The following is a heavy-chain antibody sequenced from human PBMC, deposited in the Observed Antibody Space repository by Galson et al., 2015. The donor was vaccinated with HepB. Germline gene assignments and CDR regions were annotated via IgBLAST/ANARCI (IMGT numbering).Heavy chain of an antibody. V-gene: IGHV3-48*01. CDR2: ISSSSTI. CDR1: GFTFSSYS. CDR3: ARIWNYVAFGDYYMDV. D-gene: IGHD1-7*01. Sequence: SLRLSCAASGFTFSSYSMNWVRQAPGKGLEWVSYISSSSTIYYADSVKGRFTISRDNAKNSLYLQMNSLRAEDTAVYYCARIWNYVAFGDYYMDVWGKGTTVTVSS. J-gene: IGHJ6*03.